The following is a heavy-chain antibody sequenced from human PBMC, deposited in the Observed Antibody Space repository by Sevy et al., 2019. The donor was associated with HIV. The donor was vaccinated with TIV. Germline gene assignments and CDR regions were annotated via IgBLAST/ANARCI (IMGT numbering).Heavy chain of an antibody. V-gene: IGHV3-33*01. CDR2: IWDDGSNK. CDR1: GFTFSSYC. D-gene: IGHD2-2*01. CDR3: ASDLGYCSSTSCPAGYYYGMDV. Sequence: GGSLRLSCAASGFTFSSYCMHWVRQAPGKGLEWVAVIWDDGSNKYYADSVKGGFTISRDNSKNTLYLQMKSMRAEDTAVYYCASDLGYCSSTSCPAGYYYGMDVWGQGTTVTVSS. J-gene: IGHJ6*02.